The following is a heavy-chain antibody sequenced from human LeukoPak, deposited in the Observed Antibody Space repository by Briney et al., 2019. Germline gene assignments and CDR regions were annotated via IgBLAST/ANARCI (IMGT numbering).Heavy chain of an antibody. CDR3: ASRPADTTWYGVFDY. V-gene: IGHV4-59*11. J-gene: IGHJ4*02. Sequence: PSETLSLNCSVSGASIDSHYWSWIRQSPGKALEWIGYVFNGGSTNYNPSLNSRVTMSLDTSRAQFSLRLSSVTAADTAIYYCASRPADTTWYGVFDYWSQGTLVPVSS. D-gene: IGHD3-10*01. CDR1: GASIDSHY. CDR2: VFNGGST.